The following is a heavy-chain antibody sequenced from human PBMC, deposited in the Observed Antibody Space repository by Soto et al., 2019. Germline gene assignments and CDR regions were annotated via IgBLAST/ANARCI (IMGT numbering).Heavy chain of an antibody. CDR1: VFNFISYG. J-gene: IGHJ4*02. D-gene: IGHD6-13*01. CDR3: AKGGVAAARGYFDH. CDR2: ISGSGSVT. Sequence: TGWSLRLSCASSVFNFISYGLSWVRQAPGKGLEWVSDISGSGSVTNYADSVKGRFTISRDNSNNTLTLQMDSLRAEDTAVYYCAKGGVAAARGYFDHWGQGTRVTVSS. V-gene: IGHV3-23*01.